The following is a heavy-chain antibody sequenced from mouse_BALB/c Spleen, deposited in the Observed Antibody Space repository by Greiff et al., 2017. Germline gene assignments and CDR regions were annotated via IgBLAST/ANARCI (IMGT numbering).Heavy chain of an antibody. J-gene: IGHJ2*01. CDR1: GYTFTSYT. CDR2: INPSSGYT. CDR3: ARNRGRPYYFDY. V-gene: IGHV1-4*01. D-gene: IGHD1-2*01. Sequence: VQLQQSGAELARPGASVKMSCKASGYTFTSYTMHWVKQRPGQGLEWIGYINPSSGYTNYNQKFKDKATLTADKSSSTAYMQLSSLTSEDSAVYSCARNRGRPYYFDYWGQGTTLTVSS.